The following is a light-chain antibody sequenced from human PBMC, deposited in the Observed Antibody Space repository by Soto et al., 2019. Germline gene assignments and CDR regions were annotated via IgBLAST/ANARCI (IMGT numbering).Light chain of an antibody. J-gene: IGLJ1*01. CDR2: EVT. CDR1: SSDVGGYNY. V-gene: IGLV2-14*01. Sequence: QSALTQPASVSGSPGQSITISCTGTSSDVGGYNYVSWYQQHPGEAPKLIIYEVTHRPSGVSNRFSGSKSGNTASLTISGLQPEDEADYYCSSYTSGSTLVFGTGTKLTVL. CDR3: SSYTSGSTLV.